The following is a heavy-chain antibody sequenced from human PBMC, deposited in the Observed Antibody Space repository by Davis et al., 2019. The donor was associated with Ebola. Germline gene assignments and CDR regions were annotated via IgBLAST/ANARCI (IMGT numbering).Heavy chain of an antibody. J-gene: IGHJ6*02. CDR1: GYTFTSYG. D-gene: IGHD3-3*01. V-gene: IGHV1-18*01. CDR3: ARNKRITIFGVVIQPYYYYYGMDV. CDR2: ISAYNGNT. Sequence: ASVKVSCKASGYTFTSYGISWVRQAPEQGLEWMGWISAYNGNTNYAQKLQGRVTMTTDTSTSTAYMELRSLRSDDTAVYYCARNKRITIFGVVIQPYYYYYGMDVWGQGTTVTVSS.